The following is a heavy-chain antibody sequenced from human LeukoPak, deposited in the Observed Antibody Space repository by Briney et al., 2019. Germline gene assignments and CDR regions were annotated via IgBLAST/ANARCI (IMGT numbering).Heavy chain of an antibody. CDR1: GGSFSGYY. CDR2: INHSGST. D-gene: IGHD3-10*01. J-gene: IGHJ4*02. CDR3: ARGYYGSGSYRD. Sequence: SETLSLTCAVYGGSFSGYYWSWIRQPPGQGLEWIGEINHSGSTNYNPSLKSRVTISVDTSKNQFSLKLSSVTAADTAVYYCARGYYGSGSYRDWGQGTLATVSS. V-gene: IGHV4-34*01.